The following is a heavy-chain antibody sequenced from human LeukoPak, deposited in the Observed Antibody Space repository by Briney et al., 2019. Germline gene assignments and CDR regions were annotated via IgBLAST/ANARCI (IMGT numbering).Heavy chain of an antibody. CDR1: GFTFSNYG. V-gene: IGHV3-30*02. J-gene: IGHJ4*02. CDR2: IRYDGSEK. D-gene: IGHD3-10*01. Sequence: PGGSLRLSCTASGFTFSNYGMHWVRQAPGKGLEWVAFIRYDGSEKYYADSVKGRITISRDNSENTLYVQMNSLRAEDTAVYYCAKGKDYYLDYWGQGTLVTVSS. CDR3: AKGKDYYLDY.